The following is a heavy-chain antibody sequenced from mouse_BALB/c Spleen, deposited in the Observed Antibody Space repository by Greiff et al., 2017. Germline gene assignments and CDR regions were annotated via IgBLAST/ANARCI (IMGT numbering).Heavy chain of an antibody. D-gene: IGHD2-3*01. V-gene: IGHV5-6*01. CDR3: ARHWGSDGYYAY. CDR2: ISSGGSYT. Sequence: EVKLVESGGDLVKPGGSLKLSCAASGFTFSSYGMSWVRQTPDKRLEWVATISSGGSYTYYPDSVKGRFTISRDNAKNTLYLQMSSLKSEDTAMYYCARHWGSDGYYAYWGQGTLVTVSA. CDR1: GFTFSSYG. J-gene: IGHJ3*01.